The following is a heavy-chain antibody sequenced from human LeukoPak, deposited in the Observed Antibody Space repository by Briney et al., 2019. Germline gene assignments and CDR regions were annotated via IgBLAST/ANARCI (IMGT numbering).Heavy chain of an antibody. J-gene: IGHJ5*02. D-gene: IGHD3-3*01. CDR1: GYTFTSYY. Sequence: ASVKLSCKASGYTFTSYYMHWVRQPPGQGLEWMGVINPSGGSTSYAQKFQGRVSMTSDMSTSTVYMELCILRSEDTAVYYCARVSIFGVVKGFDPWGQGTLVTVSS. V-gene: IGHV1-46*01. CDR3: ARVSIFGVVKGFDP. CDR2: INPSGGST.